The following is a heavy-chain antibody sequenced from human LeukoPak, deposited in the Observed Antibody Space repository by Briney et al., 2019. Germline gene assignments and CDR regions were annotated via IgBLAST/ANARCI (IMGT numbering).Heavy chain of an antibody. J-gene: IGHJ3*02. CDR2: IYHSGST. V-gene: IGHV4-30-2*01. CDR1: GGSISSGGYS. CDR3: ARNDYVDAFDI. Sequence: SQTLSLTCAVSGGSISSGGYSWSWIRQPPGNGLEWIGYIYHSGSTYYNPSLKSRVTISVDRSKNQFSLKLSSVTAADTAVYYCARNDYVDAFDIWGQGTMVTVSS. D-gene: IGHD4-17*01.